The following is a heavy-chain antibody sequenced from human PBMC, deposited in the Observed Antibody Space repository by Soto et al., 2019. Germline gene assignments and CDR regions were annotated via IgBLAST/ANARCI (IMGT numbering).Heavy chain of an antibody. CDR3: ARGASVGANRGY. V-gene: IGHV1-2*02. J-gene: IGHJ4*02. CDR2: INPYSCGT. D-gene: IGHD1-26*01. CDR1: GYTFTGCY. Sequence: ASLKVSCKASGYTFTGCYMHWVRQAPGQGVEWMGWINPYSCGTNYAQKFQGRGTISRDTAISTGDMELSRLRSDDTAVYYCARGASVGANRGYWSQRTLVTVAS.